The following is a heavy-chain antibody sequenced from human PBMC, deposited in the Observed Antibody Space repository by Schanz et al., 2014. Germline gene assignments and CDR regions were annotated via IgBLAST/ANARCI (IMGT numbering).Heavy chain of an antibody. CDR1: GFTVSNSY. Sequence: ASGFTVSNSYIHWVRQAPGKGLEWVSTIYSSGSTYYADSVRGRFTISRDNSMNTVYFQLKRLRSDEAVVYYCPRAQGVIPLDVGVDGRGRRRTKDY. V-gene: IGHV3-53*05. CDR2: IYSSGST. J-gene: IGHJ4*01. D-gene: IGHD3-10*01. CDR3: PRAQGVIPLDVGVDGRGRRRTKDY.